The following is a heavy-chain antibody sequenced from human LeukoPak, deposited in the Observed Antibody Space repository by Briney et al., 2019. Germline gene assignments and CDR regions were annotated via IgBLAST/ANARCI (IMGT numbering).Heavy chain of an antibody. CDR1: GYTFTGYY. CDR2: INPNSGGT. Sequence: ASVKVSCKASGYTFTGYYMHWVRQAPGQGLEWMGWINPNSGGTNYAQKFQGRVTMTRDTSISTAYMELSRLRSEDTAVYYCARAMVRGPPYGMDVWGQGTTVTVSS. V-gene: IGHV1-2*02. CDR3: ARAMVRGPPYGMDV. D-gene: IGHD3-10*01. J-gene: IGHJ6*02.